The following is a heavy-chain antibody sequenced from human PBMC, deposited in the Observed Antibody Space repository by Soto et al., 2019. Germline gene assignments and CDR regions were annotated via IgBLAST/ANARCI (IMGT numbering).Heavy chain of an antibody. J-gene: IGHJ6*02. Sequence: PSETLSLTCTVSGDSIRSSAYWGWIRQPPGKGLEWIGSIYSTGNTYYNPSLNSQVTISVDTSKNQFSLNVISVTAADTAVYYCRRSSRYSTDVWGQGTTVTVSS. CDR3: RRSSRYSTDV. CDR2: IYSTGNT. CDR1: GDSIRSSAY. D-gene: IGHD6-13*01. V-gene: IGHV4-39*01.